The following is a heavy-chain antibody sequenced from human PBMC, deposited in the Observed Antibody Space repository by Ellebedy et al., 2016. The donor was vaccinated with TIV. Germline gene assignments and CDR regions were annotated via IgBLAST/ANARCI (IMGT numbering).Heavy chain of an antibody. J-gene: IGHJ4*02. CDR2: IKQTGSEK. Sequence: GESLKISCAASGFTFSNKAMNWVRQAPGKGLEWVANIKQTGSEKYYVDSVKGRFTISRDNAKDSLHLQMNSLRAEDTAVYYCAVSSGFSDYAFDSWGQGTLVTVSS. CDR3: AVSSGFSDYAFDS. V-gene: IGHV3-7*01. D-gene: IGHD5-12*01. CDR1: GFTFSNKA.